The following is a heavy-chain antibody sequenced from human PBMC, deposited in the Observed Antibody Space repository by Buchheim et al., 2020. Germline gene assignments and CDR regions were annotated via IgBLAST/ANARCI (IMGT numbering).Heavy chain of an antibody. CDR3: ARPGTITVTPYYYGMDV. CDR2: ISYDGSNK. J-gene: IGHJ6*02. D-gene: IGHD4-17*01. V-gene: IGHV3-30-3*01. CDR1: GFTFSSYA. Sequence: QVQLVESGGGVVQPGRSLRLSCAASGFTFSSYAMHWVRQAPGKGLEWVAVISYDGSNKYYADSVKGRFTISRDNSNTQRALQMNSLRAEDTAVYYCARPGTITVTPYYYGMDVWGQGTT.